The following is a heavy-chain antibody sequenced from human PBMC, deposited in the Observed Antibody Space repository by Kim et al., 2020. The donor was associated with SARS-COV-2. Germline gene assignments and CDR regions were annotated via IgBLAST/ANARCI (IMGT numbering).Heavy chain of an antibody. Sequence: ADSVKGRFTISRDNSKNTLYLQMNSLRAEDTAVYYCAKDRLLWFGGAFDIWGQGTMVTVSS. D-gene: IGHD3-10*01. J-gene: IGHJ3*02. V-gene: IGHV3-23*01. CDR3: AKDRLLWFGGAFDI.